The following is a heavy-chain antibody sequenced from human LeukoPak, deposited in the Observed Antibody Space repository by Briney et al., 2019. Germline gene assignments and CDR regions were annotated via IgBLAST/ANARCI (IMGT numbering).Heavy chain of an antibody. CDR2: INHSGST. CDR3: ASLGYCSSTSCPF. V-gene: IGHV4-34*01. CDR1: GGSFSGYY. J-gene: IGHJ4*02. D-gene: IGHD2-2*01. Sequence: SETLSLTCAVYGGSFSGYYWSWIRQPPGEGLEWIGEINHSGSTNYNPSLKSRVTISVDTSKNQFSLKLSSVTAADTAVYYCASLGYCSSTSCPFWGQGTLVTVSS.